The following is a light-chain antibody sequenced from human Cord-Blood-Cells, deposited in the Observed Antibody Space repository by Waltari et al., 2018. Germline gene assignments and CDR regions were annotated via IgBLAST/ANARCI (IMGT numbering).Light chain of an antibody. CDR2: EVS. V-gene: IGLV2-8*01. CDR3: SSYAGSNNVV. CDR1: SSDVGGYNY. Sequence: QSALTQPPSPSGSPGQSVPIPCTGTSSDVGGYNYVSWYQQHPGKAPKLMIYEVSKRPSGVPDRFSGSKSGNTASLTVSGLQAEDEADYYCSSYAGSNNVVFGGGTKLTVL. J-gene: IGLJ2*01.